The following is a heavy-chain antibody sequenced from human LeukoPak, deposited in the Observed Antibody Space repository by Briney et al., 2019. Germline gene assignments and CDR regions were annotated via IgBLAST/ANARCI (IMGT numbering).Heavy chain of an antibody. D-gene: IGHD4-17*01. V-gene: IGHV3-23*01. CDR2: ISGSGGST. Sequence: PGGSLRLSCADSRFSLRRYAMRWVRPAPGEGLEWVSAISGSGGSTYYAYSVKGRFTISRDNSKNTLYLQMNSLRAEDTAVYYCAKGLTTVTPRGFDYWGQGTLVTVSS. CDR1: RFSLRRYA. CDR3: AKGLTTVTPRGFDY. J-gene: IGHJ4*02.